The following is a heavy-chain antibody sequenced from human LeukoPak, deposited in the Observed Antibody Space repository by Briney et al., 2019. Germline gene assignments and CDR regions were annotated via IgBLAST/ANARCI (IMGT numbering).Heavy chain of an antibody. J-gene: IGHJ4*02. CDR3: ARRDYYDSTGYYVY. CDR1: GGSISSSNW. Sequence: SGTLSLTCAVSGGSISSSNWWSWVRRPPGKGLEWIGEIYHSGSTNYNPSLKSRVTISVDKSKNQFSLKLSSVTAADTAVYYCARRDYYDSTGYYVYWGQGTLVTVSS. V-gene: IGHV4-4*02. D-gene: IGHD3-22*01. CDR2: IYHSGST.